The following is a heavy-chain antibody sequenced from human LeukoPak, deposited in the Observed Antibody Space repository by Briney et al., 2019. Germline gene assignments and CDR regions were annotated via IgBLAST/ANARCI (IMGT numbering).Heavy chain of an antibody. CDR1: GFTFSSYS. Sequence: GGSLRLSCAASGFTFSSYSMNWVRQAPGKGLEWVSSISSSSSYIYYADSVKGRFTISRDNAKNSLYLQMNSLRAEDTAVYYCARTVTTSFRDYYYYMDVWGKGTTVTISS. D-gene: IGHD4-17*01. J-gene: IGHJ6*03. V-gene: IGHV3-21*04. CDR2: ISSSSSYI. CDR3: ARTVTTSFRDYYYYMDV.